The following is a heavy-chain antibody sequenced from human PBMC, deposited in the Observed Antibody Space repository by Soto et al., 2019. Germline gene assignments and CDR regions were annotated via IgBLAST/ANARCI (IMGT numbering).Heavy chain of an antibody. J-gene: IGHJ4*02. CDR1: GFSLTTTSMG. D-gene: IGHD4-17*01. CDR2: IYWDDDQ. Sequence: QITLKKSGPPLVRPAQPLTLTCAFSGFSLTTTSMGVAWIRQPPGKALVWLALIYWDDDQRYSPSLKDRLTISTDTYRSRVVLTISNMNPEDTGTYFCAHAGDYDLLSFDHCGPGTLVTVAS. CDR3: AHAGDYDLLSFDH. V-gene: IGHV2-5*02.